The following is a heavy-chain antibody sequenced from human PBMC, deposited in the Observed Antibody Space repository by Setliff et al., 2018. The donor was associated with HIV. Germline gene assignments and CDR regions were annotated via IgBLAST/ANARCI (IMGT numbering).Heavy chain of an antibody. D-gene: IGHD5-12*01. CDR2: VYFSGTT. Sequence: SETLSLTCSVTGVSIASYHWIWIRQAPGEGLEWIGYVYFSGTTNYNPSLKSRVTISIEPAANHFSLNLSSVTAADTAVYYCARLGGSTITRYFDFWGQGRLVTLSS. CDR1: GVSIASYH. CDR3: ARLGGSTITRYFDF. J-gene: IGHJ4*02. V-gene: IGHV4-59*08.